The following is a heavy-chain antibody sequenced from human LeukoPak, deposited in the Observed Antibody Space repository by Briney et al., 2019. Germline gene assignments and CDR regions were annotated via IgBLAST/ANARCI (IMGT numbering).Heavy chain of an antibody. CDR3: ARVSPEAGDYGDYVILSDWYFDL. V-gene: IGHV3-7*01. D-gene: IGHD4-17*01. J-gene: IGHJ2*01. CDR2: VNQGGTGK. Sequence: GGSLRLSCAASGFTFSSQWMSWVRQAPGKGLEWVANVNQGGTGKYYVDSVKGRFTISRDNAENSLYLQMNSLRAGDTAVYYCARVSPEAGDYGDYVILSDWYFDLWGRGTLVTVSS. CDR1: GFTFSSQW.